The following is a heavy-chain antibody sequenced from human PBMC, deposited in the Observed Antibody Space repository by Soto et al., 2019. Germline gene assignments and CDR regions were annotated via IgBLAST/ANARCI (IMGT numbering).Heavy chain of an antibody. CDR1: GFTFSSYW. CDR2: IKEDGSEK. J-gene: IGHJ6*02. CDR3: AREGMYQNSSYYGMDV. V-gene: IGHV3-7*04. D-gene: IGHD2-2*01. Sequence: EVQLVESGGGLVQPGGSLRLSCAASGFTFSSYWMSWVLQAPGKGLEWVANIKEDGSEKYYVDSVKGRFTISRDNAKNSLYLQMNSLRAEDTAVYYCAREGMYQNSSYYGMDVWGQGTTVTVSS.